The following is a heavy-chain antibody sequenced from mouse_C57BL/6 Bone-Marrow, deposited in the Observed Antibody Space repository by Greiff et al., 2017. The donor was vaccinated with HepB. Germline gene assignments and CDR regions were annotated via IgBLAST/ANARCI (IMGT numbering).Heavy chain of an antibody. CDR1: GFTFSSYG. CDR3: ARPAY. Sequence: EVKLVESGGDLVKPGGSLKLSCAASGFTFSSYGMSWVRQTPDKRLEWVATISSGGSYTYYPDSVKGRLTISRDNAKNTLYLQMSSLKSEDTAMYYCARPAYWGQGTLVTVSA. V-gene: IGHV5-6*01. CDR2: ISSGGSYT. J-gene: IGHJ3*01.